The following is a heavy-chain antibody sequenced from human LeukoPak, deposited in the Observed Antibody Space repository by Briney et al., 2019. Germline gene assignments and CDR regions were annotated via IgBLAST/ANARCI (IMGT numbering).Heavy chain of an antibody. CDR3: ARFVTTVTTGANPFDY. J-gene: IGHJ4*02. CDR1: GYTFTSYG. V-gene: IGHV1-18*01. CDR2: ISAYNGNT. Sequence: ASVKVSCKASGYTFTSYGISWVRQAPGQGLEWMGWISAYNGNTNYAQKLQGRVTMTTDTSTSTAYMELRSLRSDDTAVYYCARFVTTVTTGANPFDYWGQGTLVTVSS. D-gene: IGHD4-17*01.